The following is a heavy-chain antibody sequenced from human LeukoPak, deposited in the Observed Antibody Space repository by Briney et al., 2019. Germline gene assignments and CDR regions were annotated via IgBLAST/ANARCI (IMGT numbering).Heavy chain of an antibody. CDR3: AKGRGGNIVVVVADFDY. CDR2: ISGSGGST. D-gene: IGHD2-15*01. V-gene: IGHV3-23*01. J-gene: IGHJ4*02. Sequence: GGSLRLSCAASGFTFSSYAMHWVRQAPGKGLEWVSAISGSGGSTYYADSVKGRFTISRDNSKNTLYLQMDSLRAEDTAVYYCAKGRGGNIVVVVADFDYWGQGTLVTVSS. CDR1: GFTFSSYA.